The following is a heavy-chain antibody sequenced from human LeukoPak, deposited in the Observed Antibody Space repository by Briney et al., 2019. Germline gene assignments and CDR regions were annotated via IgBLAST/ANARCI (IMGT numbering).Heavy chain of an antibody. V-gene: IGHV3-23*01. CDR2: ISGSGGST. CDR3: AKFLCGDCYFGPYYFDY. J-gene: IGHJ4*02. Sequence: ETLSLTCTVSGGSISSSSYYWGWIRQPPGKGLEWVSAISGSGGSTYYADSVKGRFTISRDNSKNTLYLQMNSLRAEDTAVYYCAKFLCGDCYFGPYYFDYWGQGTLVTVSS. D-gene: IGHD2-21*02. CDR1: GGSISSSSYY.